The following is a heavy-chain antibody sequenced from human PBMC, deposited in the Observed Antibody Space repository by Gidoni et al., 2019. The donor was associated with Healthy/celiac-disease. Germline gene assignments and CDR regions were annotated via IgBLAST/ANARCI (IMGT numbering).Heavy chain of an antibody. J-gene: IGHJ4*02. V-gene: IGHV3-73*01. Sequence: EVQLVESGGGLVQPGGSLKLSCAASGFPFSGSAMHWVRQASGKGLEWVGRIRSKANSYATAYAASVKGRFTISRDDSKNTAYLQMNSLKTEDTAVYYCTRRGEESAFRLTDYWGQGTLVTVSS. CDR2: IRSKANSYAT. D-gene: IGHD2-21*01. CDR1: GFPFSGSA. CDR3: TRRGEESAFRLTDY.